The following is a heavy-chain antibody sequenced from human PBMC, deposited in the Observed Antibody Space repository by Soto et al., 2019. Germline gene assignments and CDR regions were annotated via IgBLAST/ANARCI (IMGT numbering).Heavy chain of an antibody. D-gene: IGHD2-15*01. Sequence: PSETLSLTCSVSGGSVNTDSYYWSWIRQPPGKGLEWIGYIYYDGNSNHNPSLKSRVTISVDTFKNQFSLKLSSVTAADTAVYFCARSDLVAALEGYFDYWGPGALVTVSS. V-gene: IGHV4-61*01. CDR1: GGSVNTDSYY. CDR2: IYYDGNS. CDR3: ARSDLVAALEGYFDY. J-gene: IGHJ4*02.